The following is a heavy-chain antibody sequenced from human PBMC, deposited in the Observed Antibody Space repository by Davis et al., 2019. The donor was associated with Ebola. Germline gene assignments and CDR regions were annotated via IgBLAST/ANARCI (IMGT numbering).Heavy chain of an antibody. Sequence: GESLKISCAASGFTFSSYAMHWVRQAPGKGLEWVAVISYDGSNKYYADSVKGRFTISRDNSKNTLYLQMNSLRAEDTAVYYCARDPGYSGYVFYYYYGMDVWGQGTTVTVSS. D-gene: IGHD5-12*01. J-gene: IGHJ6*02. CDR3: ARDPGYSGYVFYYYYGMDV. CDR2: ISYDGSNK. CDR1: GFTFSSYA. V-gene: IGHV3-30-3*01.